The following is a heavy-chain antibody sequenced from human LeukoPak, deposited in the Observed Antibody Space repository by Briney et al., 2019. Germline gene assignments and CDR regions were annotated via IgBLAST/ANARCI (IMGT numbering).Heavy chain of an antibody. CDR2: IYYSGRT. J-gene: IGHJ4*02. CDR1: GGSFNSGGYY. V-gene: IGHV4-31*03. CDR3: ARSSDYGDYD. Sequence: SQTLSLTCTVSGGSFNSGGYYWTWIRQHPGTGLEWLGYIYYSGRTYYNPSLKSRITISLDTSKNQFSLNLTSVSAADTAFYFCARSSDYGDYDWGQETLITVSS. D-gene: IGHD4-17*01.